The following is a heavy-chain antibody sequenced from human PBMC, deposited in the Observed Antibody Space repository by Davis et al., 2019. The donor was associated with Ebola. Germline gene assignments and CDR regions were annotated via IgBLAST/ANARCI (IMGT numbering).Heavy chain of an antibody. CDR2: ISFDGSHK. D-gene: IGHD6-13*01. V-gene: IGHV3-30*03. CDR1: GFTFSSYG. Sequence: GESLKISCAASGFTFSSYGMHWVRQAPGKGLEWVAVISFDGSHKYYADSVKGRFTISRDNSKNTLYLQMNGLRAEDTAVYYCARDSVFSSSWYDYWGQGTLVTVSS. CDR3: ARDSVFSSSWYDY. J-gene: IGHJ4*02.